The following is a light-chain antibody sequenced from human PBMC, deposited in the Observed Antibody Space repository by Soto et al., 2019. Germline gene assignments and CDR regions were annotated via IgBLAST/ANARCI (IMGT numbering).Light chain of an antibody. V-gene: IGLV2-14*01. CDR3: SSYTSSSTRV. CDR1: SSDIGGYNY. CDR2: GVS. Sequence: QSAQTQPASVSGSPGQSITISCTGTSSDIGGYNYVSWYQQHPGKAPKLMIYGVSDRPSGVSTRFSGSRSGNTASLTISGLQAEDEADYYCSSYTSSSTRVFGGGTKVTVL. J-gene: IGLJ2*01.